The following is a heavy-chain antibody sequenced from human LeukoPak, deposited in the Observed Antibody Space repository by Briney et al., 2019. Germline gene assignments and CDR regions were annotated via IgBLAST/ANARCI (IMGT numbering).Heavy chain of an antibody. CDR3: ARTYYDILTGYYPLGY. J-gene: IGHJ4*02. V-gene: IGHV1-18*04. CDR1: GYSFTSYW. D-gene: IGHD3-9*01. CDR2: ISAYNGNT. Sequence: GESLKISCKGSGYSFTSYWIGWVRQAPGQGLEWMGWISAYNGNTNYAQKLQGRVTMTTDTSTSTAYMELRSLRSDDTAVYYCARTYYDILTGYYPLGYWGQGTLVTVSS.